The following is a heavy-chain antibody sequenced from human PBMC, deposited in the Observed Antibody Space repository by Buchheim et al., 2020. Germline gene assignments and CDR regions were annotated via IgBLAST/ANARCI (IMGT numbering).Heavy chain of an antibody. Sequence: VQLLDSGGGVVQPGRSLRLSCAASGFPFNTYGLHWVRQAPGKGLEWVATINLDGSKKYYLDSVRGRFTISRDNAKNSLSLQMNSLRAEDTAVYYCARDRGFYDTTGASDYWGQGT. CDR1: GFPFNTYG. CDR3: ARDRGFYDTTGASDY. D-gene: IGHD3-22*01. J-gene: IGHJ4*02. V-gene: IGHV3-7*01. CDR2: INLDGSKK.